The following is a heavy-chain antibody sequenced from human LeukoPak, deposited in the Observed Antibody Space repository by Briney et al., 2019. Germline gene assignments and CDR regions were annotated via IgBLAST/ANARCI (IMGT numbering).Heavy chain of an antibody. V-gene: IGHV3-23*01. CDR1: GFTFSNYA. J-gene: IGHJ4*02. Sequence: GGSLRLSCAASGFTFSNYAMSWVRQAPGKGLEWVSTISGGGITTYYADSAKGRFTISRGNSTNTMFLQMNSLRADDTAVYYCPRQSYASGWNPFDYWGQGILVTVSS. CDR2: ISGGGITT. D-gene: IGHD6-19*01. CDR3: PRQSYASGWNPFDY.